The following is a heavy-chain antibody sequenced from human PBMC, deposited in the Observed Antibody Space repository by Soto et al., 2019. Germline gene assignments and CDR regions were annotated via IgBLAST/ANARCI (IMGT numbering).Heavy chain of an antibody. CDR2: ISESGGST. D-gene: IGHD6-13*01. Sequence: DGQLLESGGGLGQSGGSLRLSCVGSGFTFSNYAMSWVRQAPGKGLEWVSGISESGGSTHYAASVRGRSAISRDNSKNTVYLKMTSLRAEDTAVYYCAKDLVAAAASWGQGTLVTVSS. CDR3: AKDLVAAAAS. J-gene: IGHJ5*02. CDR1: GFTFSNYA. V-gene: IGHV3-23*01.